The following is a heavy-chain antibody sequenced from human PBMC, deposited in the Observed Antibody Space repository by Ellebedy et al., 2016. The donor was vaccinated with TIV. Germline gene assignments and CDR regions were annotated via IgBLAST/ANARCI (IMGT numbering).Heavy chain of an antibody. J-gene: IGHJ4*02. Sequence: PGGSLRLSCAASGFTFKNYDMHWVRHTTGKGLEWVSAIGIAGDTYSPGSVKGRFTISRENAKNCLYLQMNSLRADDTAVYYCVRGLALDYWGQGTLVTVSS. CDR2: IGIAGDT. CDR3: VRGLALDY. CDR1: GFTFKNYD. V-gene: IGHV3-13*01.